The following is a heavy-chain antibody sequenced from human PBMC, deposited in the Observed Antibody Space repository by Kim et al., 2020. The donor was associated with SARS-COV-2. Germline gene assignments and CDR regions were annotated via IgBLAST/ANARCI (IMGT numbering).Heavy chain of an antibody. CDR1: GFTFSRYW. CDR2: INGDGRST. D-gene: IGHD3-16*01. V-gene: IGHV3-74*01. J-gene: IGHJ4*02. Sequence: GGSLRLSCAASGFTFSRYWMHWVRQAPGKGLVWVSHINGDGRSTSYADSVKGRVTISRDNAKNTLYLQMNSLRAEDTAVYDGARGGSGSLDYWGQGTLVTVSS. CDR3: ARGGSGSLDY.